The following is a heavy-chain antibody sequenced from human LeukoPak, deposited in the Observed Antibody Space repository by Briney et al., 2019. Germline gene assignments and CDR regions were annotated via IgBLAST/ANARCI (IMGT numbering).Heavy chain of an antibody. Sequence: NPSETLSLTCTVSGGSISSGDYYWSWIRQPPGKGLEWIGYIYYSGTTYHNPSLKSRITISIDTSKSQFSLKLSSVTAADTAVYYCARQKRNSSGWYGDYWGQGTLVTVSS. CDR3: ARQKRNSSGWYGDY. V-gene: IGHV4-30-4*08. D-gene: IGHD6-19*01. J-gene: IGHJ4*02. CDR2: IYYSGTT. CDR1: GGSISSGDYY.